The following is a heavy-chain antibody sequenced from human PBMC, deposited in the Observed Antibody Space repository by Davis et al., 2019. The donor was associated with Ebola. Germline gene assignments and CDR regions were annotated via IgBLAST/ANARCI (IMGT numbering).Heavy chain of an antibody. D-gene: IGHD4-17*01. Sequence: GESLKISCAASGFTFSRYGMHWVRQASGKGLGWVAVIWYDGSNEYYADSVKGRFTISRDTPENTLYLQMNSLRVEDTAVYYCARDQNDYGDHFHLDYWGQGTLLTVSS. CDR1: GFTFSRYG. CDR3: ARDQNDYGDHFHLDY. V-gene: IGHV3-33*01. CDR2: IWYDGSNE. J-gene: IGHJ4*02.